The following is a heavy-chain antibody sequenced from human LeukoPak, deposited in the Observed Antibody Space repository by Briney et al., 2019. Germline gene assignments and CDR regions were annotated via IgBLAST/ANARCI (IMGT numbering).Heavy chain of an antibody. J-gene: IGHJ3*02. V-gene: IGHV3-23*01. CDR3: AKFGYSRSWYLGAFDI. Sequence: GGSLRLSCAASGFTFSGFAMTWVRQAPGKGLEWVSSIGSDSKTHYLESVKGRFAISRDNSKNTLYLQMNSLRAEDTAVYYCAKFGYSRSWYLGAFDIWGQGTMVTVSS. D-gene: IGHD6-13*01. CDR1: GFTFSGFA. CDR2: IGSDSKT.